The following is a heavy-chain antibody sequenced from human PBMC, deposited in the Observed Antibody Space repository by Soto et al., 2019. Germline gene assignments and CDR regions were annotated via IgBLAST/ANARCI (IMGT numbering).Heavy chain of an antibody. CDR1: GFTFSSDW. D-gene: IGHD3-22*01. V-gene: IGHV3-7*01. CDR2: IKQDGSEK. Sequence: GGSLRLSCAASGFTFSSDWMSWVRQAPGKGLEWVANIKQDGSEKYYVDSVKGRFTISRDNAKNSLYLQMNSLRAEDTAVYYCARRGYNHDAFDIWGQGTMVTVSS. CDR3: ARRGYNHDAFDI. J-gene: IGHJ3*02.